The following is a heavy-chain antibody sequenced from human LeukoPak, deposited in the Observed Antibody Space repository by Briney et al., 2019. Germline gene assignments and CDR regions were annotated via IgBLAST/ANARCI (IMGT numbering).Heavy chain of an antibody. V-gene: IGHV3-21*01. J-gene: IGHJ4*02. D-gene: IGHD5-24*01. CDR1: GFTFSSYS. Sequence: GGSLRLACAASGFTFSSYSMNWVRQAPGEGLEWVSSISSSSSYIYYADSVKGRFATSRDNAKNSLYLQMNSPRAEDTAVYYCARDDLEMATTAFDYWGQGTLVTVSS. CDR3: ARDDLEMATTAFDY. CDR2: ISSSSSYI.